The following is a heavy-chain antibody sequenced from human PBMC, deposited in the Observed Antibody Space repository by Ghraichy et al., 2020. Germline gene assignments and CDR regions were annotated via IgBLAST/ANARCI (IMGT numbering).Heavy chain of an antibody. CDR1: GFTFSSYS. CDR3: ARDMRRSAFDY. D-gene: IGHD2-2*01. V-gene: IGHV3-21*01. J-gene: IGHJ4*02. CDR2: ISSSSSYI. Sequence: GESLNISCAASGFTFSSYSMNWVRQAPGKGLEWVSSISSSSSYIYYADSVKGRFTISRDNAKNSLYLQMNSLRAEDTAVYYCARDMRRSAFDYWGQGTLVTVSS.